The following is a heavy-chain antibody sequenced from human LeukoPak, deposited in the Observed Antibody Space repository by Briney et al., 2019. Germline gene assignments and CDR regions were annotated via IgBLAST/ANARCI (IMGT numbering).Heavy chain of an antibody. CDR1: GFTFSSYS. Sequence: GGSLRLSCAASGFTFSSYSMSWVRQAPGKGLEWVANIKQDGSEKYYVDSVKGRFTISRDNAKNSLYLQMNSLRAEDTAVYYCARVKSDAFDIWGQGTMVTVSS. V-gene: IGHV3-7*01. CDR2: IKQDGSEK. J-gene: IGHJ3*02. CDR3: ARVKSDAFDI.